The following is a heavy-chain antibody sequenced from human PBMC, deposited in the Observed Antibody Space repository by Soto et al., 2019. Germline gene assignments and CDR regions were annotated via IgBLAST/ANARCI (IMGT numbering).Heavy chain of an antibody. V-gene: IGHV3-48*01. D-gene: IGHD3-16*01. CDR3: SRGVGGNYYDY. CDR1: GFTLSSYS. Sequence: EVQLVESGGGLVQPGGSLRLSCAASGFTLSSYSMNWVRQAPGKGLEWVSYITSSSSTIYYADSVKGRFTISRDNAKNSLYLQKNSLRAEDTAVYYCSRGVGGNYYDYWGQGTLVTVSS. CDR2: ITSSSSTI. J-gene: IGHJ4*02.